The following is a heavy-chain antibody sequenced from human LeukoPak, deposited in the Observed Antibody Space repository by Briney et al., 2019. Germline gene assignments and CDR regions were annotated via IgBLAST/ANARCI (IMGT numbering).Heavy chain of an antibody. D-gene: IGHD6-6*01. CDR2: IYYSGST. J-gene: IGHJ4*02. V-gene: IGHV4-59*08. CDR1: GGSISSYY. CDR3: ARQLSSSRDFDY. Sequence: SETLSLTCTVSGGSISSYYWSWIRQPPGKGLEWIGYIYYSGSTNYNPSLKSRVTISVDTSKNQFSLKLSSVTAADTAVYYCARQLSSSRDFDYWGQGTLVTVSS.